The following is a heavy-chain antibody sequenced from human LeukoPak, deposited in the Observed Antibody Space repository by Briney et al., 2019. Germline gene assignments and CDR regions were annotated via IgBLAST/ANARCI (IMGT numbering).Heavy chain of an antibody. CDR1: GFTVSSNY. V-gene: IGHV3-53*01. CDR2: IYRGGTT. D-gene: IGHD4-17*01. J-gene: IGHJ3*02. CDR3: ARVGDYSAFDT. Sequence: GGTLRLSCAASGFTVSSNYMTWVRQAPGKGLQWVSVIYRGGTTYYADSVKGRFTISRDTSKNTLYIQMNSLRAEDTAVYYCARVGDYSAFDTWGQGTMVTVSS.